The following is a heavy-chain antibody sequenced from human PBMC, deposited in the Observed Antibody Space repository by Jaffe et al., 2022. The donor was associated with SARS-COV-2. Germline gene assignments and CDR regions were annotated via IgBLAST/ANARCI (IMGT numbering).Heavy chain of an antibody. D-gene: IGHD6-6*01. CDR1: GFVLSGYG. CDR2: MSYEGRSR. J-gene: IGHJ1*01. V-gene: IGHV3-30*03. Sequence: QVQLVEFGGGVVQPGRSLRLSCVTSGFVLSGYGMHWVRQAPGKGLEWVAMMSYEGRSRYYADSVEGRFTISGDNFKNTLYLQMNSLRIEDTAVYYCARSASFHSTSSIQHWGQGALVTVSS. CDR3: ARSASFHSTSSIQH.